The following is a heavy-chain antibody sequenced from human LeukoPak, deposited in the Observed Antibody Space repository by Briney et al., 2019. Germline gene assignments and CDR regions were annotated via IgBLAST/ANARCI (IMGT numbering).Heavy chain of an antibody. CDR2: IYYSGST. V-gene: IGHV4-39*02. CDR3: TRERGYGSGSYYRDDY. CDR1: GGSSSSYY. D-gene: IGHD3-10*01. J-gene: IGHJ4*02. Sequence: SETLSLTCTVSGGSSSSYYWSWIRQPPGKGLEWIGSIYYSGSTYYNPSLKSRVTISVDTSKNQFSLKLSSVTAADTAVYYCTRERGYGSGSYYRDDYWGQGTLVTVSS.